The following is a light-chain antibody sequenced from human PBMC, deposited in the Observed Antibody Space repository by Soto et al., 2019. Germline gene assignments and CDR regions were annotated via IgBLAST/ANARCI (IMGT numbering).Light chain of an antibody. CDR1: EGLLHSNGNNY. J-gene: IGKJ1*01. V-gene: IGKV2-28*01. CDR3: MQALQPPPT. CDR2: LGS. Sequence: DIVMTQSPLSLPVTPGEPASISCRSNEGLLHSNGNNYLDWYLQKPGQSPQLLIYLGSNRASGVPDRFSGSGSGTDFTLKISRVEAEDVGVYYCMQALQPPPTFGQGTKVDIK.